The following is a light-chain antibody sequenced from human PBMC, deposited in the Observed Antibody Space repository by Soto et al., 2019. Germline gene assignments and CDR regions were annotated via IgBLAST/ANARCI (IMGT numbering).Light chain of an antibody. Sequence: EIVLTQSPGTLSLSPGERATLSCRASQYVSTTFFAWYQQKPGQAPRLLIYGTSNRATGIPDRFSGSGSGTDFTLTISRPEPEDFAVYYCQQYDDWPRTFGQGTRVDFK. CDR1: QYVSTTF. V-gene: IGKV3-20*01. J-gene: IGKJ1*01. CDR2: GTS. CDR3: QQYDDWPRT.